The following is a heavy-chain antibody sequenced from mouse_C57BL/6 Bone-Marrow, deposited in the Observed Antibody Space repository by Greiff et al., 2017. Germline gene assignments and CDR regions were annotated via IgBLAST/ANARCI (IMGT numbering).Heavy chain of an antibody. D-gene: IGHD2-1*01. J-gene: IGHJ2*01. V-gene: IGHV5-6*01. CDR3: ARPYLLGDYFDY. CDR1: GFTFSSYG. CDR2: ISSGGSYT. Sequence: EVQVVESGGDLVKPGGSLKLSCAASGFTFSSYGMSWVRQTPDKRLEWVATISSGGSYTYYPDSVKGRFTISRDNAKNTLYLQMSSLKSEDTAMYYCARPYLLGDYFDYWGEGTTLTVSS.